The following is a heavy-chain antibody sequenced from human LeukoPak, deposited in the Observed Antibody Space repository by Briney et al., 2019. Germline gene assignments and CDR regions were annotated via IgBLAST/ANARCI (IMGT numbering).Heavy chain of an antibody. CDR2: INPNSGGT. CDR3: ASLGNTAMVFPIPV. CDR1: GYTFTGYY. Sequence: EASVKVSCTASGYTFTGYYMHWVRQAPGQGLEWMGWINPNSGGTNYAQKFQGRVTMTRDTSISTAYMELSRLRSDDTAVYYCASLGNTAMVFPIPVWGQGTMVTVSS. J-gene: IGHJ3*01. V-gene: IGHV1-2*02. D-gene: IGHD5-18*01.